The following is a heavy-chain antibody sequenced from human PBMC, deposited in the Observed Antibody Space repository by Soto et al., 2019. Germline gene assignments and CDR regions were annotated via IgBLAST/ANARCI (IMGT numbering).Heavy chain of an antibody. CDR1: GYTFTGYY. CDR2: INPNSGGT. Sequence: ASVKVSCKASGYTFTGYYMHWVRQAPGQGLEWMGWINPNSGGTNYAQKFQGWVTMTRDTSISTAYMELSRLRSDDTAVYYCARGGCGTGSFDYYGMDVWDKGTTVSVSS. V-gene: IGHV1-2*04. D-gene: IGHD3-10*01. J-gene: IGHJ6*04. CDR3: ARGGCGTGSFDYYGMDV.